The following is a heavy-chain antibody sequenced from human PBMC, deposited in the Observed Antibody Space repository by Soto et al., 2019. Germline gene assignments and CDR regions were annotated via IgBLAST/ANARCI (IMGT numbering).Heavy chain of an antibody. CDR1: GFTFSDYA. D-gene: IGHD6-19*01. J-gene: IGHJ4*02. V-gene: IGHV3-30*18. CDR2: VSHDGRNT. CDR3: AKGGRQWLVTSDFNY. Sequence: VQLVESGGGVVQPGRSLRLSCAASGFTFSDYAMHWVRQAPGKGLEWVAVVSHDGRNTHYADSVTGRFTISRDSSKNTVSLEMTSLRAEDTAVYYWAKGGRQWLVTSDFNYWGQGALVTVSS.